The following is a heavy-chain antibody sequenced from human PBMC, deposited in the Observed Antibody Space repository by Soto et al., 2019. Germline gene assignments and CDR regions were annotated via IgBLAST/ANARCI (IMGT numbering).Heavy chain of an antibody. CDR3: ARDRGDSSGYYSNYFDY. CDR2: IYYSGST. Sequence: PSETLSLTCTVSGGSISSGDYYWSWIRQHPGKGLEWIGYIYYSGSTYYNPSLKSRVTISVDTSKNQFSLKLSSVTAADTAVYYCARDRGDSSGYYSNYFDYWGQGTLVTVSS. CDR1: GGSISSGDYY. V-gene: IGHV4-31*03. J-gene: IGHJ4*02. D-gene: IGHD3-22*01.